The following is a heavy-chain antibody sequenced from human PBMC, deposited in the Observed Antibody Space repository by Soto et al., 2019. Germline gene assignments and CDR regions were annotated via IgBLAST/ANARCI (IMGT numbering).Heavy chain of an antibody. CDR3: TRPAWFPYLSFY. CDR1: GFTFRRFE. V-gene: IGHV3-48*03. Sequence: GGSLRLSCAASGFTFRRFELHWVRQAPRPGLEWISYISSSGSTSYYASSVEGRFTISRDNANNSVYLHMDTLRAEDTALYYCTRPAWFPYLSFYWGQGALVTVSS. CDR2: ISSSGSTS. D-gene: IGHD3-10*01. J-gene: IGHJ4*02.